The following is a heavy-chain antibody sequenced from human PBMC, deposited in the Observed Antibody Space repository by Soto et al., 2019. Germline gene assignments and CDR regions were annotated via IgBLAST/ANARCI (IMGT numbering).Heavy chain of an antibody. V-gene: IGHV4-39*01. CDR2: IYYSGNT. J-gene: IGHJ5*01. Sequence: SETLSLTCTVSGGSISNGADFWGWVRQPPGQGLEWVASIYYSGNTYYNPSLKSRVTISVDTSQNQFSLNLTSMTAADTAVYYCAKVHQQYIWFDFWGQGTLVTVSS. D-gene: IGHD2-2*01. CDR1: GGSISNGADF. CDR3: AKVHQQYIWFDF.